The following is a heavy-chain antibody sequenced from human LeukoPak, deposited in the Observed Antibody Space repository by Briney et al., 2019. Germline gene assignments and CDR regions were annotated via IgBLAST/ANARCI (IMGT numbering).Heavy chain of an antibody. D-gene: IGHD6-19*01. CDR3: VRDGRSGWHFDY. V-gene: IGHV3-7*01. CDR2: IKQDGSEK. CDR1: GFTFSSYW. J-gene: IGHJ4*02. Sequence: GGSLRLSCAASGFTFSSYWMSWIRQAPGKGLEWVANIKQDGSEKYYVDSVKGRFTNSGDNVENSVFLQMNSLRAEDTAVYYCVRDGRSGWHFDYWGQGALVTVSS.